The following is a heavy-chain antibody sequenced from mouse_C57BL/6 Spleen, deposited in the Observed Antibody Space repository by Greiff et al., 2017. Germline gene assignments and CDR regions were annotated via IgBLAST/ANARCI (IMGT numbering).Heavy chain of an antibody. J-gene: IGHJ2*01. Sequence: EVMLVESGPELVKPGASVKISCKASGYSFTGYYMNWVKQSPEKSLEWIGEINPSTGGTTYNQKFKAKATLTVDKSSSTAYMQLKSLTSEDSAVYYCAGTFDYWGQGTTLTVSS. V-gene: IGHV1-42*01. CDR2: INPSTGGT. CDR1: GYSFTGYY. CDR3: AGTFDY. D-gene: IGHD4-1*01.